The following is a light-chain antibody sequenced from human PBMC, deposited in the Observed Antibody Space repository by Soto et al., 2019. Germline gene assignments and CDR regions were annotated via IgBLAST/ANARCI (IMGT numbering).Light chain of an antibody. CDR3: QQYYSSPRT. Sequence: IVMTQSPATLSVSPGERATLSCRASQSIGINLAWYQQRPGQAPRLLIYAASTRATGIPARFSGSGSGTDFTLTISSLQAEDVAVYYCQQYYSSPRTCGQGTKVDIK. CDR1: QSIGIN. J-gene: IGKJ1*01. CDR2: AAS. V-gene: IGKV3-15*01.